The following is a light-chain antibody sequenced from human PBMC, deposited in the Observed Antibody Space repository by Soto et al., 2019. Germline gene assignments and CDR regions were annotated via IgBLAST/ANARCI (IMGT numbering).Light chain of an antibody. V-gene: IGKV1-5*01. J-gene: IGKJ2*01. CDR1: QSISSW. CDR2: DAS. CDR3: QQYNSQYT. Sequence: DIPMTQSPSTLSASVGDRVTITCRASQSISSWLAWYQQKPGKAPKLLIYDASSLESGVPSRFSGSGSGTEFTLTLSSLQPDDFATYYCQQYNSQYTFGQGTKLEIK.